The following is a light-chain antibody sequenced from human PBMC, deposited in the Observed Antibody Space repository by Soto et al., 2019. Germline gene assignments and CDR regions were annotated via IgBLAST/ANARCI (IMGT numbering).Light chain of an antibody. Sequence: EIVLTQSPGTLSLSPGERATLSCRASQSVSSNYLAWYQQKPGQAPRLVIYGASSRATDIPDRFSGSGSGTDFTLTISRLEPEDFAVYYCQQYGTSPLTFGGGTKVDIK. J-gene: IGKJ4*01. V-gene: IGKV3-20*01. CDR2: GAS. CDR1: QSVSSNY. CDR3: QQYGTSPLT.